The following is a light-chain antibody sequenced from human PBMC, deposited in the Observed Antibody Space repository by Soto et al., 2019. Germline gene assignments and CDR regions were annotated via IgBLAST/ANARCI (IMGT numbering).Light chain of an antibody. J-gene: IGLJ1*01. CDR1: SYNIGNNA. V-gene: IGLV1-36*01. Sequence: QSVLTQPPSVSEAPRQRVTISCSGSSYNIGNNAVNWYQQLPGKAPKLLIYYDDLVPSGVSDRFSGSKSGTSASLAISGLQSEDEADYYCATWDDSLNAYVFGTGTKLTVL. CDR2: YDD. CDR3: ATWDDSLNAYV.